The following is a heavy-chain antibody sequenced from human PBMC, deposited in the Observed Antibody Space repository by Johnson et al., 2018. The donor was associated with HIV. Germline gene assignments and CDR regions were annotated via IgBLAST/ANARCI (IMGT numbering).Heavy chain of an antibody. Sequence: VQLVESGGGLVQPGGSLRLSCAGSGFTFSNYWMTWVRLAPGKGLEWVANIKQDGTEKYYVDSVKGRFTISSDNTKHSLYLQMNNLRAEDTALYYCVRVGRYSDSSGYYTDAFDIWGQGTMVTVSS. J-gene: IGHJ3*02. CDR2: IKQDGTEK. CDR1: GFTFSNYW. V-gene: IGHV3-7*01. CDR3: VRVGRYSDSSGYYTDAFDI. D-gene: IGHD3-22*01.